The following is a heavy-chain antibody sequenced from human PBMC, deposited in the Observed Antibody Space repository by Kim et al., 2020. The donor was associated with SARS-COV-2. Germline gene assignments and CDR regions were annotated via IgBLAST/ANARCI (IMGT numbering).Heavy chain of an antibody. D-gene: IGHD3-10*01. Sequence: GGSLRLSCAASGFTFSSYAMSWVRQAPGKGLEWVSAISGSGGSTYYADSVKGRFTISRDNSKNTLYLQMNSLRAEDTAVYYCAKDGVLLWFEAIDYWGQGTLVTVSS. V-gene: IGHV3-23*01. CDR3: AKDGVLLWFEAIDY. CDR1: GFTFSSYA. CDR2: ISGSGGST. J-gene: IGHJ4*02.